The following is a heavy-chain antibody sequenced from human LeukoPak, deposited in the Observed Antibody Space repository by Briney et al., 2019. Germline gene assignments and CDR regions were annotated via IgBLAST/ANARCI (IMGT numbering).Heavy chain of an antibody. D-gene: IGHD2-2*01. CDR3: PRARWDKYWSGTSCYITAPTDAFYM. Sequence: SETLSLTCTVSGGSISSYYWSWIRPPPGKGLECVGYIYYSGSTNYNPSLKSRVTISVDTSKNQFSLRLSSATSSDTAVYYCPRARWDKYWSGTSCYITAPTDAFYMWGQGTMVTVSS. J-gene: IGHJ3*02. CDR2: IYYSGST. CDR1: GGSISSYY. V-gene: IGHV4-59*01.